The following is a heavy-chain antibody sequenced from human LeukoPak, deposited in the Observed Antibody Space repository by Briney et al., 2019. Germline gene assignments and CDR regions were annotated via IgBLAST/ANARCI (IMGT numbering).Heavy chain of an antibody. V-gene: IGHV1-3*04. Sequence: GASVKVSCKASSYTFTNYGIYWVRQAPGQRLEWMGWINTGNGNTKYSKRFRGRVTVTRDTSATTAYMELSSLRSEDTAVYYCARALSSTSLVGMDVWGKGTTVTVSS. CDR1: SYTFTNYG. D-gene: IGHD2-2*01. J-gene: IGHJ6*04. CDR2: INTGNGNT. CDR3: ARALSSTSLVGMDV.